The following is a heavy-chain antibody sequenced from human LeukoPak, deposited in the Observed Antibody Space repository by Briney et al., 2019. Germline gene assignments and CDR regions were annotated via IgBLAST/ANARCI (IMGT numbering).Heavy chain of an antibody. CDR2: IYPGDSDT. CDR3: ARHTKGWLRGHYFDY. Sequence: GESLKISCKGSGYSFTSYWIGWVRQMPGKGLEWMGIIYPGDSDTRYSPSFQGQVTISADKSISTAYLQWSSLKASDTAMYYCARHTKGWLRGHYFDYWGQGTLVTVSS. V-gene: IGHV5-51*01. CDR1: GYSFTSYW. D-gene: IGHD5-24*01. J-gene: IGHJ4*02.